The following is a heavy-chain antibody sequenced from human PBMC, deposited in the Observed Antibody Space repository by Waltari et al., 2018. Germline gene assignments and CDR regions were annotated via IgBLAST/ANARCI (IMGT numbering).Heavy chain of an antibody. CDR1: GYSFSNYW. CDR2: IYPGDSDT. J-gene: IGHJ5*02. V-gene: IGHV5-51*01. CDR3: AGQPTLTTSFDP. D-gene: IGHD4-17*01. Sequence: EVQLVQSGAEVKKPGESLKISCKGSGYSFSNYWIGWVRQIPGKGLEWMGIIYPGDSDTRYSPSFQGQVTISADKSINTAYLQWGSLKASDTAMYFCAGQPTLTTSFDPWGQGTLVTVSS.